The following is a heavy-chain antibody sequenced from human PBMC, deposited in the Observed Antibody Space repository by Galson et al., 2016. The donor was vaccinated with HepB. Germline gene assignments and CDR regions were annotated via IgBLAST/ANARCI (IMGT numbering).Heavy chain of an antibody. CDR3: ARGGALGWFDP. V-gene: IGHV4-30-2*01. CDR1: NGSISGGRHP. Sequence: TLSLTCGVSNGSISGGRHPWSWIRQPPGKGLEWIGYIYHSGSAYYSPSLRSRVTMSVDKSKNQFSLKVTSVTAEDTAMYYCARGGALGWFDPWGQGILVSVSS. CDR2: IYHSGSA. J-gene: IGHJ5*02.